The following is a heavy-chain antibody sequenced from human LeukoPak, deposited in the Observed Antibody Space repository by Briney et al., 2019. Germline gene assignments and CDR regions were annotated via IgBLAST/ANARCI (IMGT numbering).Heavy chain of an antibody. J-gene: IGHJ6*03. Sequence: GGSLRLSCAASGFALSSYAMSWVRQAPGKGLEWVSATSSSDAGTYHAESVRGRFTISRDNSKNTLYLQINSLRAEDTAVYYWAGGGFGEAYYYYYYMDVWGKGTTVTVSS. V-gene: IGHV3-23*01. CDR1: GFALSSYA. D-gene: IGHD3-10*01. CDR3: AGGGFGEAYYYYYYMDV. CDR2: TSSSDAGT.